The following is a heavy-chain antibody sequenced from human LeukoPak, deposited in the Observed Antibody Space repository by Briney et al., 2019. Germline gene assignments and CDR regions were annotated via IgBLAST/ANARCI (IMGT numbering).Heavy chain of an antibody. CDR3: ARAGSIRFDY. CDR1: GFTFSSYA. D-gene: IGHD3-3*02. CDR2: ISGSGSGSST. V-gene: IGHV3-23*01. J-gene: IGHJ4*02. Sequence: GGSLRLSCAASGFTFSSYAMSWVRQAPGKGLEWVSGISGSGSGSSTYYADSVKGRFTISGDNSKNTLYLQMNSLRAEDTAVYYCARAGSIRFDYWGQGTLVTVSS.